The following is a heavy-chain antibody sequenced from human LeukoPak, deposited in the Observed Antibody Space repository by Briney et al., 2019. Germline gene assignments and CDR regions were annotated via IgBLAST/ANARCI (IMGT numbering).Heavy chain of an antibody. D-gene: IGHD5-18*01. CDR3: AGGNAMADFAY. CDR1: GDTVSSNSAT. CDR2: TFYRSMWYT. J-gene: IGHJ4*02. Sequence: SQTLSLTCAITGDTVSSNSATWNWTRQSPSRGLEWLGRTFYRSMWYTEYAPSVACRITVNPDTSKNQFSLYLSSMTPEDTAVYYCAGGNAMADFAYWGQGTLVTVSS. V-gene: IGHV6-1*01.